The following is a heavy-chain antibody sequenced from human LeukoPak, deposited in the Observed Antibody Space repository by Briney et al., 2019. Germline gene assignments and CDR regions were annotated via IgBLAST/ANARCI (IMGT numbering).Heavy chain of an antibody. J-gene: IGHJ6*03. CDR1: GYTFTSNY. V-gene: IGHV1-46*01. CDR3: AKDVMHYGAGRPYYMDV. D-gene: IGHD3-10*01. Sequence: ASVKVSCKAFGYTFTSNYMHWVRQAPGQGHELMGVISPSGGSTTYAQKFQGRVTLTRDMSTSTDYLELSSLRAEDTAEYYCAKDVMHYGAGRPYYMDVWGKGTSVTVSS. CDR2: ISPSGGST.